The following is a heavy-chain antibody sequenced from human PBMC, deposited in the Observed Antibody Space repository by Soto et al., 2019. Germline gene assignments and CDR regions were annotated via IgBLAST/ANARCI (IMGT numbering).Heavy chain of an antibody. Sequence: GGSLRLSCAASGFTVSSNYMSWVRQAPGKGLEWVSVIYSGGSTYYADSVKGRFTISRHNSKNTLYLQMNSLRAEDTAVYYCARNPRYCSGGSCYRGNFDYWGQGTLVTVSS. V-gene: IGHV3-53*04. D-gene: IGHD2-15*01. CDR2: IYSGGST. CDR1: GFTVSSNY. CDR3: ARNPRYCSGGSCYRGNFDY. J-gene: IGHJ4*02.